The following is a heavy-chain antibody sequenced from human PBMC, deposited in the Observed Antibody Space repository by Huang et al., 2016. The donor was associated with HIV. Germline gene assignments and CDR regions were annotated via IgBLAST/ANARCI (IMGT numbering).Heavy chain of an antibody. Sequence: QVQLVQSGGEVKKTGASVKVTCKASGYTFINSGINWVRQAPGQGLEWMGWISPTSGDTKFARKFQGRVTMTTDTSTSTVYIVLRSLKSDDTATYYCARQGFGRSDAFDVWGQGTMITVSS. CDR2: ISPTSGDT. CDR1: GYTFINSG. J-gene: IGHJ3*01. V-gene: IGHV1-18*01. D-gene: IGHD3-10*01. CDR3: ARQGFGRSDAFDV.